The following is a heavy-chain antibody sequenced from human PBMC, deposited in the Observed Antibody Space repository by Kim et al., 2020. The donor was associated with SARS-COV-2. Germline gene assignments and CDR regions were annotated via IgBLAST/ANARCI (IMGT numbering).Heavy chain of an antibody. CDR2: IIPMFGAA. J-gene: IGHJ4*02. Sequence: SVKVSCKASGGTFSSYAISWVRQAPGQGPEWMGGIIPMFGAATYAQKFQGRVRITADESTSTASMELSSLRSEDTAVYYCARGKYSSSSVGIDYWGQGTLVTVSS. CDR3: ARGKYSSSSVGIDY. CDR1: GGTFSSYA. V-gene: IGHV1-69*13. D-gene: IGHD6-6*01.